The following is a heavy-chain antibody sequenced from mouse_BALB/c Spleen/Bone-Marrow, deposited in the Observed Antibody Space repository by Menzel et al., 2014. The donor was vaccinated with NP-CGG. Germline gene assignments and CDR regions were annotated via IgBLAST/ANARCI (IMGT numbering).Heavy chain of an antibody. V-gene: IGHV3-6*02. Sequence: EVQRVESGPGLVKPSQSLSLTCSVTGYSITSGYYWNWIRQFPGSKLEWMGYVTYDGSNNYIPSLKNRSSITRDTSKNQFFLKLNSVTTEDTATYYCARGSGTYFDVWGAGTTVTVSS. CDR1: GYSITSGYY. D-gene: IGHD4-1*01. J-gene: IGHJ1*01. CDR3: ARGSGTYFDV. CDR2: VTYDGSN.